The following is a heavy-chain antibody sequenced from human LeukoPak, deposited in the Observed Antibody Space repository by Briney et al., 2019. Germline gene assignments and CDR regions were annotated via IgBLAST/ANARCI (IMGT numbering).Heavy chain of an antibody. CDR3: ARVEMATNYYYYMDV. Sequence: PSETLSLTCAVDGGSFSGYYWSWIRQPPGKWLEWIGEINHSGSTNYNPSLKSRVTISVDTSKNQFSLKLSSVTAADTAVYYCARVEMATNYYYYMDVWGKGTTVTVSS. CDR1: GGSFSGYY. J-gene: IGHJ6*03. V-gene: IGHV4-34*01. D-gene: IGHD5-24*01. CDR2: INHSGST.